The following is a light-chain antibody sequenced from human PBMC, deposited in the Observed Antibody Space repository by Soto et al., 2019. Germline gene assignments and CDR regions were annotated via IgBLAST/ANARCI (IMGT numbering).Light chain of an antibody. CDR1: QSVSNNY. Sequence: EIVLTQSPGTLSLSPGERATLSCRASQSVSNNYLAWYQQEPGQAPRLLIYGASNRATGIPDRFSGSGSGTDFTLTISRLEPEDFEVYYCQKYGGSPRTSGQGTQGDIK. CDR3: QKYGGSPRT. J-gene: IGKJ1*01. V-gene: IGKV3-20*01. CDR2: GAS.